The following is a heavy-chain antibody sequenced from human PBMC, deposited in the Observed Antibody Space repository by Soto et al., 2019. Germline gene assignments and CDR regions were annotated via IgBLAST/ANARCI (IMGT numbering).Heavy chain of an antibody. D-gene: IGHD6-6*01. J-gene: IGHJ4*02. CDR3: ARGLAAPDH. CDR2: IKQDGSEK. CDR1: GFAFSSYW. Sequence: GGSLRLSCAASGFAFSSYWMSWVRQAPGKGLEWVANIKQDGSEKYYVDSVKGRFTISRDNAKNSLDLQMSSLRAEDTAVYYCARGLAAPDHWGLGTLVTAPQ. V-gene: IGHV3-7*05.